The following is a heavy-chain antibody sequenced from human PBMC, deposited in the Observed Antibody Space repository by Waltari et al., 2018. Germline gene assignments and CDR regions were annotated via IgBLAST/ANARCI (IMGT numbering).Heavy chain of an antibody. CDR3: ARTYYDFWTGSYWVHYFDD. J-gene: IGHJ4*02. CDR1: GYNFTNYD. Sequence: QVQLVQSGAEVKKPGASVKVSCKASGYNFTNYDISWVRQAAGQGLEWMGWMNPDRGNTGYDQRIQGRVTMTRNTSISTAYMELSSLRSEDTAVYYCARTYYDFWTGSYWVHYFDDWGQGTLVTVSS. CDR2: MNPDRGNT. D-gene: IGHD3-3*01. V-gene: IGHV1-8*01.